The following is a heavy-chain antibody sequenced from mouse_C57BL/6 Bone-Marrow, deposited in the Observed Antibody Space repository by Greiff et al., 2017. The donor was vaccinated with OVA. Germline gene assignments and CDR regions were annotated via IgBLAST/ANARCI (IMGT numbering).Heavy chain of an antibody. CDR3: AKDANWYFDV. CDR2: SRNKANDYTT. Sequence: EVQGVESGGGLVQSGRSLRLSCATSGFTFSDFYMEWVRQAPGKGLEWIAASRNKANDYTTEYSAPVKGRFIVSRDTSQSIRDLQMNALRAEDTAIYYCAKDANWYFDVWGTGTTVTVSS. V-gene: IGHV7-1*01. CDR1: GFTFSDFY. J-gene: IGHJ1*03.